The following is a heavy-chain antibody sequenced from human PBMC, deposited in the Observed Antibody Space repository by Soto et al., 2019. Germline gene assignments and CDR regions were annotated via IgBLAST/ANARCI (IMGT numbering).Heavy chain of an antibody. V-gene: IGHV3-30-3*01. Sequence: GGSLRLSCAASGFTLSSYAMHWVRQAPGKGLEWVAVISYDGSNKYYADSVKGRFTISRDNSKNTLYLQMNSLRVEDTAVYYCAGRGRDGYNRGIYWGQGTQVTVSS. D-gene: IGHD5-12*01. CDR1: GFTLSSYA. J-gene: IGHJ4*02. CDR2: ISYDGSNK. CDR3: AGRGRDGYNRGIY.